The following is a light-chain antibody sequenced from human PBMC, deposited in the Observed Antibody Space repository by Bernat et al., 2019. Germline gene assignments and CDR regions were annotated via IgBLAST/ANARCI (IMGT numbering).Light chain of an antibody. Sequence: DIQMTQSPSSPSASVGDRVIVSCRASQSITNYLNWYQHRPGKAPKLLIYAASILQSGVPSRFSGRGSGTDFTLTISSLQPEDFATYYCQQSYSIPRTFGGGTKVEI. J-gene: IGKJ4*01. CDR3: QQSYSIPRT. CDR1: QSITNY. CDR2: AAS. V-gene: IGKV1-39*01.